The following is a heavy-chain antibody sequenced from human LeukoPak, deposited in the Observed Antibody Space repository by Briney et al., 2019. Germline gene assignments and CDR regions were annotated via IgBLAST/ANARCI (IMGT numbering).Heavy chain of an antibody. CDR2: IKQDGSEK. Sequence: GGSLRLSCAASGFSFSSYWMSWVRHTPGKGLEWVANIKQDGSEKYYVDSVKGRFTISKDNAKNSLYLQMNSLRVEDTAVYYFARIGGGGYDFDSSSWFFDYWGQGTLVTVSS. V-gene: IGHV3-7*01. D-gene: IGHD6-13*01. CDR1: GFSFSSYW. CDR3: ARIGGGGYDFDSSSWFFDY. J-gene: IGHJ4*02.